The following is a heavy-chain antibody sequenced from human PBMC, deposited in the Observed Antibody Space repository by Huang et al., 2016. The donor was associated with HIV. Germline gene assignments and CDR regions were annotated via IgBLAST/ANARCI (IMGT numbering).Heavy chain of an antibody. CDR2: IRYDGSNK. D-gene: IGHD3-10*01. V-gene: IGHV3-30*02. CDR1: GFTFSRYG. J-gene: IGHJ3*02. CDR3: AKGSMANAFDI. Sequence: QVQLVESGGGVVQPGGSLRFSCAASGFTFSRYGMHWVRQAPGKGLEWVAFIRYDGSNKYYADSGRGRFTISRDNSKNTLYLQMNSLRAEDTAVYYCAKGSMANAFDIWGQGTMVTVSS.